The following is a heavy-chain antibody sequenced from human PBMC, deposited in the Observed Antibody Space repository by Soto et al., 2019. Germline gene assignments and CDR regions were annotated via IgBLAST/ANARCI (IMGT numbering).Heavy chain of an antibody. J-gene: IGHJ4*02. CDR1: GFTFSSYA. D-gene: IGHD1-7*01. V-gene: IGHV3-23*01. CDR2: ISGSGGST. Sequence: EVQLLESGGGLVQPGGSLRLSCAASGFTFSSYAMSWVRQAPGKGLEWVSAISGSGGSTYYADSVKGRFTISRDNAKNSLYLQMNSLRDEDTAVYFCARDRRTIMAGIFDSLGQGTLVTVYS. CDR3: ARDRRTIMAGIFDS.